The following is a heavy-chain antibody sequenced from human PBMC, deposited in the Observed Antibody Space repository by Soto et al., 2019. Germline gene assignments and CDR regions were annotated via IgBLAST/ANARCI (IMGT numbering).Heavy chain of an antibody. CDR1: GGSMSSSNW. J-gene: IGHJ5*02. D-gene: IGHD1-26*01. CDR3: VGGGSYRRLDP. Sequence: PSETLSLTCGVSGGSMSSSNWWSWVRQTPGKGLEWIGEIYHSGSPNYNPSLRSRVTISLDKTKNQFSLKLSSVTAADTAVYYCVGGGSYRRLDPWGQGTLVTVSS. V-gene: IGHV4-4*02. CDR2: IYHSGSP.